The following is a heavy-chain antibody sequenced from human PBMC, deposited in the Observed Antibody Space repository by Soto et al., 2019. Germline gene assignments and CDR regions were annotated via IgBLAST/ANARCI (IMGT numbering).Heavy chain of an antibody. Sequence: SETLSLTCTVSGGSVSSGGYYWSWIRQHPGKGLEWIGYIYYSGSTYYNPSLKRRVTIAVDTSKNQFSLKLSSVTAADTAVYYCASDNWNDSYGMDVWGQGTTVTVSS. V-gene: IGHV4-31*03. J-gene: IGHJ6*02. CDR2: IYYSGST. CDR1: GGSVSSGGYY. CDR3: ASDNWNDSYGMDV. D-gene: IGHD1-20*01.